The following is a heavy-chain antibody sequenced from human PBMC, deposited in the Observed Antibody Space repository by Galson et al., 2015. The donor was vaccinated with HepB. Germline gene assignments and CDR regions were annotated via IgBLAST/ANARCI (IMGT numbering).Heavy chain of an antibody. CDR1: GFNFRDYA. CDR3: SRDQYFHAFDF. V-gene: IGHV3-49*04. D-gene: IGHD2/OR15-2a*01. J-gene: IGHJ3*01. Sequence: SLRLSCAASGFNFRDYAIHWVRQAPGKGLEWVGFIRRKSYGETIEYTASVKGRFTIARDDSKSIAHLQMNSLKTEDTGLYYCSRDQYFHAFDFWGQGTMVTVSS. CDR2: IRRKSYGETI.